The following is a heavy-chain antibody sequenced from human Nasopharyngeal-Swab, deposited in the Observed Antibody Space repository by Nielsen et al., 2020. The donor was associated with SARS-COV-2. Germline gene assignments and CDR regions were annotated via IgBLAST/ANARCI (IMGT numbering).Heavy chain of an antibody. Sequence: SETLSLTCTVSGGSISSYYWGWIRQPPGKGLEWIGSIYYSGSTYYNPSLKSRVTISVDTSKNQFSLKLSSVTAADTAVYYCARQRGDWNYRYYYGMDVWGQGTTVTVSS. CDR2: IYYSGST. CDR1: GGSISSYY. J-gene: IGHJ6*02. D-gene: IGHD1-7*01. CDR3: ARQRGDWNYRYYYGMDV. V-gene: IGHV4-39*01.